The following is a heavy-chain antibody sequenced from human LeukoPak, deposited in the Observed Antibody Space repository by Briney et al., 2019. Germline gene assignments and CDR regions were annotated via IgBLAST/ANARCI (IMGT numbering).Heavy chain of an antibody. V-gene: IGHV4-39*01. D-gene: IGHD1-26*01. CDR1: GGSLSSSSYY. CDR2: IYYSGST. J-gene: IGHJ4*02. Sequence: SETLSLTCTVSGGSLSSSSYYWGWVRQPPGKGLEWIVNIYYSGSTYYNPSLKSRVTMSVDTSKNQFSLKLSSVTAADTAVYYCAKQDSGNYAGLVYWGQGTLVTVSS. CDR3: AKQDSGNYAGLVY.